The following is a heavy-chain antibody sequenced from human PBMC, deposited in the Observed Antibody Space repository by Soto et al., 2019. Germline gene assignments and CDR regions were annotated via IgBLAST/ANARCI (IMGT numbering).Heavy chain of an antibody. CDR2: VSGNNGAS. V-gene: IGHV1-18*04. J-gene: IGHJ5*01. Sequence: ASVEVSCQASCYTSADFGISWVRQAPGQGLEWMGWVSGNNGASNPAPKVQGRITMTLDTSTGVSYMALRSLRSDDTAIYYCVRDQKYFRVNGNWFDSWGQGTLVTVSS. D-gene: IGHD2-2*01. CDR1: CYTSADFG. CDR3: VRDQKYFRVNGNWFDS.